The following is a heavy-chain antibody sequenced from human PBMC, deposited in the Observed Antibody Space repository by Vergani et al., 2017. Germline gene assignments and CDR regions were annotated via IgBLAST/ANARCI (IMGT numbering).Heavy chain of an antibody. D-gene: IGHD3-3*01. CDR1: GFTFSSYG. CDR2: IWYDGSNK. J-gene: IGHJ4*02. CDR3: ARDEPQGSGYYFGY. Sequence: QVQLVESGGGVVQPGGSLRLSCAASGFTFSSYGMHWVRQAPGKGLEWVAVIWYDGSNKYYADSVKGRFTISRDNSKNTLYLQMNSLRAEDTAVYYCARDEPQGSGYYFGYWGQGTLVTVSS. V-gene: IGHV3-33*01.